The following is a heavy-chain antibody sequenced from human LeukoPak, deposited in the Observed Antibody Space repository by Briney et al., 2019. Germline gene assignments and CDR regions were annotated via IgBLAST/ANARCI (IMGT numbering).Heavy chain of an antibody. D-gene: IGHD1-26*01. V-gene: IGHV3-30*02. J-gene: IGHJ4*02. Sequence: PGGSLRLSCAASGFTFSSYGMHWVRQAPGKGLEWVAFIRYDGSNKYYADSVKGRFTISRDNSKNTLYLQMNSLRAEDTAVYYCAEARLGLGATSGYWGQGTLVTVSS. CDR2: IRYDGSNK. CDR3: AEARLGLGATSGY. CDR1: GFTFSSYG.